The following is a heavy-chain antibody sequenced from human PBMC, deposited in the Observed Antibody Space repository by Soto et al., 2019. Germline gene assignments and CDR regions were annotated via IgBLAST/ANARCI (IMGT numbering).Heavy chain of an antibody. Sequence: SETLSLTCAVSGGSISSSNWWSWVRQPPGKGLEWIGEIYHSGSTNYNPSLKSRVTISVDKSKNQFSLKLRSVTAADTAVYYCARGVTLVRGVIHTPYFDYWGQGALVTVSS. CDR1: GGSISSSNW. CDR3: ARGVTLVRGVIHTPYFDY. CDR2: IYHSGST. J-gene: IGHJ4*02. D-gene: IGHD3-10*01. V-gene: IGHV4-4*02.